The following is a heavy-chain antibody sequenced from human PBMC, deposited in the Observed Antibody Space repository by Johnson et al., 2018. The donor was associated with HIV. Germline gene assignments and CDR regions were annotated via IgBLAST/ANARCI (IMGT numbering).Heavy chain of an antibody. CDR1: GFTFSSYA. CDR2: ISYDGSNK. Sequence: QVQLVESGGGVVQPGRSLRLSCAASGFTFSSYAMHWVRQAPGKGLEWVAVISYDGSNKYYADSVKGRFTISRDNSKNTLYLEMNSLRAEDTATYYCVRHLPTYVSAFHIWGQGTMVTVSS. J-gene: IGHJ3*02. CDR3: VRHLPTYVSAFHI. V-gene: IGHV3-30*04. D-gene: IGHD3-10*02.